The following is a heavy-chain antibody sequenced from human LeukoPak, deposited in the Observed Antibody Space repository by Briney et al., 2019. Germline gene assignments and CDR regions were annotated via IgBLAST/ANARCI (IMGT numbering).Heavy chain of an antibody. V-gene: IGHV4-59*12. CDR1: GGSISSYY. CDR2: IYYSGST. CDR3: ARGIKEDIVVVPAARGYYYGMDV. D-gene: IGHD2-2*01. Sequence: SETLSLTCTVSGGSISSYYWSWIRQPPGKGLEWIGYIYYSGSTNYNPSLKSRVTISVDTSKNQFSLKLSSVTAADTAVYYCARGIKEDIVVVPAARGYYYGMDVWGQGTTVTVSS. J-gene: IGHJ6*02.